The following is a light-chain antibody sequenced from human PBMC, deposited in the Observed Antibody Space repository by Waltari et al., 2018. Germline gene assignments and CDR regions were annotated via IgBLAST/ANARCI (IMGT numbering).Light chain of an antibody. V-gene: IGLV1-44*01. J-gene: IGLJ3*02. CDR1: SSNIGRYI. CDR3: AGWDDRLNGVV. Sequence: QSVLTQPPSASGTPGQRVTISCSGSSSNIGRYIVNWYQQLPGTAPKPLIYINNQRPSGVPDRFSGSKSGTSASLAISGLQSEDEADYYCAGWDDRLNGVVFGGGTKLTVL. CDR2: INN.